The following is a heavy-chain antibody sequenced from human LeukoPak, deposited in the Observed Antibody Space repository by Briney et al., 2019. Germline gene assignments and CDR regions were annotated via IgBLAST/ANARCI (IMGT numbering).Heavy chain of an antibody. CDR3: ARLVLDYYYYMDV. Sequence: SETLSLTCSVSNGSISSSRYFWGWIRQPPGKGLEWIGSIDYSGSTYYNPSLKSRVTISVDTSKNQFSLKMSSVTAADTAVYYCARLVLDYYYYMDVWGKGTTVTISS. CDR2: IDYSGST. CDR1: NGSISSSRYF. V-gene: IGHV4-39*07. J-gene: IGHJ6*03. D-gene: IGHD3-3*01.